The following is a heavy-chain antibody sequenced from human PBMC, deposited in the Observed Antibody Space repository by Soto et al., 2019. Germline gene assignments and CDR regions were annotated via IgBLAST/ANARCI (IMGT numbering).Heavy chain of an antibody. J-gene: IGHJ4*02. CDR2: ISYDGSNK. V-gene: IGHV3-30-3*01. CDR3: ARLLEPGAHFDY. Sequence: PWGSLRLSCAASGFTFISYAIHCFRQAPVKGLEWVAVISYDGSNKYYADSVKGRFTISRDNSKNTLYLQMNSLRAEDTAVYYCARLLEPGAHFDYWGQGTLVTVSS. CDR1: GFTFISYA. D-gene: IGHD1-1*01.